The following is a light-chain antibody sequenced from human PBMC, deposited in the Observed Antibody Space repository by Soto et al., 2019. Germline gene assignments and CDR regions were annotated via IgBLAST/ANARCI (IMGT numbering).Light chain of an antibody. J-gene: IGKJ4*01. CDR1: QDINNY. CDR2: DAS. CDR3: QQYDNLPLT. V-gene: IGKV1-33*01. Sequence: DIHMTQSRSSLSASVGDRVTITCQASQDINNYLNWYQQKSGKAPKLLIYDASDLETGVPSRFSGSGSGTDFTFTISSLQPEDIATYYCQQYDNLPLTFGGGTKVDIK.